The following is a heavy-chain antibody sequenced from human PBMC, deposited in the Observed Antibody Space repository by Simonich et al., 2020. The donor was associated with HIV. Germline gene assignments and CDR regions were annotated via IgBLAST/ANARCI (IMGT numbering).Heavy chain of an antibody. CDR1: GYPFTDYY. D-gene: IGHD3-9*01. CDR2: INPTSGGT. V-gene: IGHV1-2*02. CDR3: ARVPGDWLALDY. Sequence: QVQLVQSGAEVNTPGASVKVSCKASGYPFTDYYIHWIRQDPGQGLGWMGGINPTSGGTNYAQKYQGRVTMSRDTSISTAYMELSRLKSDDTAVYYCARVPGDWLALDYWGQGTLVTVSS. J-gene: IGHJ4*02.